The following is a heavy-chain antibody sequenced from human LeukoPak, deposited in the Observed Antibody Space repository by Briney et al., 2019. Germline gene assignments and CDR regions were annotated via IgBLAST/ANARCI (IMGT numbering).Heavy chain of an antibody. CDR3: AREGQLALTMGFSDY. D-gene: IGHD6-6*01. V-gene: IGHV3-30*04. CDR1: GFTFSSYA. J-gene: IGHJ4*02. Sequence: GGSLRLSCAASGFTFSSYAMHWVRQAPGKGLEWVAVISYDGSNKYYADSVKGRFTISRDNSKNTLYLQMNSLRAEDTAVYYCAREGQLALTMGFSDYWGQGTLVTVSS. CDR2: ISYDGSNK.